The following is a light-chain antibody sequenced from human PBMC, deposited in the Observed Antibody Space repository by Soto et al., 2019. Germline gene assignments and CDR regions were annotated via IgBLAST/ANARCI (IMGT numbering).Light chain of an antibody. CDR1: QRVSSN. Sequence: EIVMTQSPATLSVSPGERATLSCRASQRVSSNLAWYQQKPGQAPRLFIYGASTRATGIPARFSGSGSGTEFTLTISSLQSEDFAVYYCQQYNKWPLTFGGGTKVEIK. V-gene: IGKV3-15*01. CDR3: QQYNKWPLT. CDR2: GAS. J-gene: IGKJ4*01.